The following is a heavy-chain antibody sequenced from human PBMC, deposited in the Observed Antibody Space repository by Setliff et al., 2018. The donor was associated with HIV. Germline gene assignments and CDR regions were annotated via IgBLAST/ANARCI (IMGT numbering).Heavy chain of an antibody. Sequence: TLSLTCTVSGGSISSGAYYWTWIRQHPGKGLEWIGYIYYSGITHYNPSLKSRVTISVDTSKNQFSLNLNSVTVADTAVYYCARDRYTWNYGKNYMDVWGKGTTVTVSS. J-gene: IGHJ6*03. CDR1: GGSISSGAYY. CDR3: ARDRYTWNYGKNYMDV. V-gene: IGHV4-31*03. CDR2: IYYSGIT. D-gene: IGHD1-7*01.